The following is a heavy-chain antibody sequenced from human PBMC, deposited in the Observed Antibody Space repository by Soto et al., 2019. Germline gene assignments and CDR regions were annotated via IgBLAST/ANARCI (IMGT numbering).Heavy chain of an antibody. CDR1: GFTFDDYA. CDR2: ISWNSGSI. J-gene: IGHJ6*03. CDR3: VKDIRYSYYYMDV. V-gene: IGHV3-9*01. Sequence: GGSLRLSCAASGFTFDDYAMHWVRQAPGKGLEWVSGISWNSGSIGYSDSVKGRLTISSDNAKNSLYLQMNSLRAEDTSLYYCVKDIRYSYYYMDVWGKGTTVTVSS.